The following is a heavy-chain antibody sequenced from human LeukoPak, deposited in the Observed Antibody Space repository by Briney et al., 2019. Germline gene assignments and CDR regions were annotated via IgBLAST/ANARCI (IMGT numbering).Heavy chain of an antibody. CDR2: MNPNSGNT. D-gene: IGHD3-3*01. CDR3: ARGRASEYYYYYYMDV. CDR1: GYTFTSYD. V-gene: IGHV1-8*01. J-gene: IGHJ6*03. Sequence: ASVKVSCKASGYTFTSYDINWVRQATGQGLEWMGWMNPNSGNTGYAQKFQGRVTMTRNTSISTAYMELSSLRSGDTAVYYCARGRASEYYYYYYMDVWGKGTTVTISS.